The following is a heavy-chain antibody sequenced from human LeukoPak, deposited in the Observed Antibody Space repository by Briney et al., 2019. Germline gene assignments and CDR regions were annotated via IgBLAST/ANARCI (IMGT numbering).Heavy chain of an antibody. CDR3: ARTPGGGLTMVRGVIKAYYYYMDV. D-gene: IGHD3-10*01. J-gene: IGHJ6*03. V-gene: IGHV1-69*06. CDR1: GNPFSSYA. CDR2: ISPFFGTA. Sequence: SVKASCNASGNPFSSYAISWVRQAPGQGLEWMAWISPFFGTAEHAQKFQGRVTITADKSTSTAYMELSSLRSEDTAVYYCARTPGGGLTMVRGVIKAYYYYMDVWGKGTTVTVSS.